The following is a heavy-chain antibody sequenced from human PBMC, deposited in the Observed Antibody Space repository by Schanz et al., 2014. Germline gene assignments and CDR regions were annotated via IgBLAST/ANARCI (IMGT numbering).Heavy chain of an antibody. Sequence: VQLVESGGGLVQPGGSLRLSCTASGFTFSDYWMSWVRQAPGKGPEWVAFVPFDGSQKFYADSVKGRFTISRDNSKNTVYLQMNSLRAEDTAVYYCAKGRFGELSAFDIWGQGTMVTVSS. V-gene: IGHV3-30*02. CDR2: VPFDGSQK. CDR1: GFTFSDYW. J-gene: IGHJ3*02. D-gene: IGHD3-10*01. CDR3: AKGRFGELSAFDI.